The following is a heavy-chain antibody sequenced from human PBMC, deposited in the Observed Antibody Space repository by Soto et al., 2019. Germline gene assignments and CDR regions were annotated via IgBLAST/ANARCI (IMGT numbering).Heavy chain of an antibody. D-gene: IGHD2-21*01. Sequence: QLQLLESGPGLVKASETLSLTCSVSGGSISTSRSYWAWIRQPPGKGLEWLANIYYSGSTFYNPYLAGRVSVSVDTSKNELSLQLRTVTAADTAVYYCARQPTTGDTDLWFDPWGQGTLVTVSS. CDR1: GGSISTSRSY. J-gene: IGHJ5*02. CDR2: IYYSGST. CDR3: ARQPTTGDTDLWFDP. V-gene: IGHV4-39*01.